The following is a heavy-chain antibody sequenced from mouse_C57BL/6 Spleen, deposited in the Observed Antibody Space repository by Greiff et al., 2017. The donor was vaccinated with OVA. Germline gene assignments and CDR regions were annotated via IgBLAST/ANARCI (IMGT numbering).Heavy chain of an antibody. V-gene: IGHV1-55*01. Sequence: QVQLQQPGAELVKPGASVKMSCKASGYTFTSYWITWVKQRPGQGLEWIGDIYPGSGSTNYNEKFKSKATLTVDPSSSTAYMQLSSLTSEDSAVYYCARRGSPSYAMDYWGQGTSVTVSS. CDR3: ARRGSPSYAMDY. CDR2: IYPGSGST. CDR1: GYTFTSYW. J-gene: IGHJ4*01.